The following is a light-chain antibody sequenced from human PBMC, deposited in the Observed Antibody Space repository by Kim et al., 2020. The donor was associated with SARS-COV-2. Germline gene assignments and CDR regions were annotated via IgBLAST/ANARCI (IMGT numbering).Light chain of an antibody. Sequence: LSPVETATLSCRARQRVSSYLAWYQQKPGQAPRLLIYDASNRATGIPARFSGSGSGTDFTLTISSLEPEDFAVYYCQQRSNWPSVTFGQGTKLEI. CDR3: QQRSNWPSVT. V-gene: IGKV3-11*01. J-gene: IGKJ2*01. CDR2: DAS. CDR1: QRVSSY.